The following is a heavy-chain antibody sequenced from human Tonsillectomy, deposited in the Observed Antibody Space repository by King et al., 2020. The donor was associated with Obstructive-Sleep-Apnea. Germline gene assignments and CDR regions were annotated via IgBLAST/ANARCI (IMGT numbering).Heavy chain of an antibody. CDR1: GYSFTSYW. V-gene: IGHV5-51*01. J-gene: IGHJ5*02. Sequence: QLVQSVAEVKKPGESLKISCKGSGYSFTSYWIGWVRQMPGKGLEWRGISYPVDSDTSYSPSFQGQVTISADKTISTAYLQWSSLKASDTAMYCFARRPSDQLGNWFDPWGQGTLVTVSS. D-gene: IGHD6-13*01. CDR2: SYPVDSDT. CDR3: ARRPSDQLGNWFDP.